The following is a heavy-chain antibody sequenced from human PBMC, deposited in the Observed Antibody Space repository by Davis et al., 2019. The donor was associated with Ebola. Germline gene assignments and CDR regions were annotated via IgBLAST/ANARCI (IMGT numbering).Heavy chain of an antibody. CDR3: ARDSSSSWYGGGWFDP. J-gene: IGHJ5*02. Sequence: AASVKVSCKASGYTFTSYYIHCVRQAPGQGLEWMGIINPSGGSTSYAQKFQGRVTMTRDTSTSTVYMELSSLRSEDTAVYYCARDSSSSWYGGGWFDPWGQGTLVTVSS. D-gene: IGHD6-13*01. CDR1: GYTFTSYY. V-gene: IGHV1-46*01. CDR2: INPSGGST.